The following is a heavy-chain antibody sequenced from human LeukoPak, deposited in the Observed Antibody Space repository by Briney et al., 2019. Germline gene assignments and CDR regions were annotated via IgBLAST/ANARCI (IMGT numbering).Heavy chain of an antibody. CDR1: GFTFSNYG. CDR3: AKAQGYYDC. D-gene: IGHD3-22*01. J-gene: IGHJ4*02. CDR2: IGVGGTT. Sequence: QPGGSLRLSCAAPGFTFSNYGMNWVRQAPGKGLEWVSGIGVGGTTYYADSVKGRFTISRDTSKSTLYLQMNSLRAEDTAVYYCAKAQGYYDCWGQGTLVTVSS. V-gene: IGHV3-23*01.